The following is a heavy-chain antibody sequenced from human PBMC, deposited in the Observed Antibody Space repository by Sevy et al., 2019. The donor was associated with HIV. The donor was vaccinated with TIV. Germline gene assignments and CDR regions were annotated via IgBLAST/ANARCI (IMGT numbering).Heavy chain of an antibody. D-gene: IGHD3-22*01. V-gene: IGHV4-38-2*01. CDR3: ARGGYYDTSGYYSHYFDY. J-gene: IGHJ4*02. Sequence: SETLSLTCAVSGYSINSGYYWGWIRQPPGKGLEWIGSLYHGGSTSFKPSLKSRVTISVDTSKNQFSLKLTSVTAADTAVYYCARGGYYDTSGYYSHYFDYWGQRTLVTVSS. CDR1: GYSINSGYY. CDR2: LYHGGST.